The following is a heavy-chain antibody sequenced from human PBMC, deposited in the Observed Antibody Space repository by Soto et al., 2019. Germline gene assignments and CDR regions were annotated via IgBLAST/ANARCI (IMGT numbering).Heavy chain of an antibody. CDR1: GFTFSSYA. CDR2: ISGRVGST. Sequence: GEALKISCAATGFTFSSYAMSWVRQAPGKGLEWGSSISGRVGSTYYADSVKGRFTISRDNSKNTLYLQMNSLRAEYTAVYYCAKDRDAAHYYYMDVWGKGTTVTVSS. D-gene: IGHD3-10*01. J-gene: IGHJ6*03. CDR3: AKDRDAAHYYYMDV. V-gene: IGHV3-23*01.